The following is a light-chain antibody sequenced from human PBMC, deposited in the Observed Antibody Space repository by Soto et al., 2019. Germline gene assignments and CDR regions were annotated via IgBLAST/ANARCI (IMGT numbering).Light chain of an antibody. J-gene: IGKJ1*01. CDR2: TAS. CDR3: QQHGSSPPSWT. CDR1: QSVSGSY. Sequence: PGERATLSCRASQSVSGSYLACYQHQPAQDPRLLIHTASSRATGIPDRFSGSGSGTNFTLTISRLEPEDFAVYFCQQHGSSPPSWTFGQGTKVEIK. V-gene: IGKV3-20*01.